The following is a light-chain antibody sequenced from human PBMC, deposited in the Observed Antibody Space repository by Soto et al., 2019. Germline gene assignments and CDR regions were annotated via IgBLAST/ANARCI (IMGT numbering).Light chain of an antibody. Sequence: QSVLTQPASVSGSPGQSITISCTGTSSDVGNYKYVSWYQQHPGKAPKLLIYEVSNRPSGVSNRFSGSKSGTSASLAISGLQSEDESDYYCATWDDSLNGYVFGTGTKVTVL. CDR2: EVS. J-gene: IGLJ1*01. V-gene: IGLV2-14*01. CDR1: SSDVGNYKY. CDR3: ATWDDSLNGYV.